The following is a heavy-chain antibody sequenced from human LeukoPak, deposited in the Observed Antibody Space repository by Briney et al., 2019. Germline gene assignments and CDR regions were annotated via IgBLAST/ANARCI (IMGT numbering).Heavy chain of an antibody. CDR3: ARVIVVVPAAKVWYDP. CDR2: MNPISGNT. V-gene: IGHV1-8*03. CDR1: GYTFTSYD. D-gene: IGHD2-2*01. J-gene: IGHJ5*02. Sequence: ASVKVTCKASGYTFTSYDINWVRQATGQGLEWMGSMNPISGNTGYAQKFQGRVTITRNTSISTAHMELSSLRSEDTAVYYRARVIVVVPAAKVWYDPWGQGTLVTVSS.